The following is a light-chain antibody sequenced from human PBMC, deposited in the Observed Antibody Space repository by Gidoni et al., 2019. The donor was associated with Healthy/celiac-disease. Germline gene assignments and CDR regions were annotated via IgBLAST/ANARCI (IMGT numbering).Light chain of an antibody. J-gene: IGKJ2*02. V-gene: IGKV3-15*01. CDR3: QQYNNWPPGT. CDR1: QSVSSN. CDR2: GAS. Sequence: EIVMTQSPATLSVSPGERATLSCRPSQSVSSNLAWYQQKPGQAPRLLIYGASTRATGIPARFSGSGSGTEFTLTISSLQSEYFAVYYCQQYNNWPPGTFGQGTKLEIK.